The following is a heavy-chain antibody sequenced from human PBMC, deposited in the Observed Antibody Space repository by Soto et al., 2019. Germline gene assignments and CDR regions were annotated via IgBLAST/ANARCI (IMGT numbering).Heavy chain of an antibody. Sequence: GGSLRLSCAASGFTFSSYAMHWVRQAPGKGLEWVAVISYDGSNKYYADSVKGRFTISRDNSKNTLYLQMNSLRAEDTAVYYCARDTRVSSPLDYWGQGTLVTVSS. V-gene: IGHV3-30-3*01. D-gene: IGHD6-6*01. CDR3: ARDTRVSSPLDY. J-gene: IGHJ4*02. CDR2: ISYDGSNK. CDR1: GFTFSSYA.